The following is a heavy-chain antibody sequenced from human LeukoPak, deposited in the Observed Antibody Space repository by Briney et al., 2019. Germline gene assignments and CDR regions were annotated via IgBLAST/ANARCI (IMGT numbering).Heavy chain of an antibody. J-gene: IGHJ4*02. Sequence: ASVKVSCKASGYTFTGYYMHWVRQAPGQGLEWMGRINPNSGGTHYAQKFQGRVTMTRDTSISTAYMELSRLRSDDTAVYYCARSLFYCSSTSCYAGFSGFDYWGQGTLVTVSS. CDR3: ARSLFYCSSTSCYAGFSGFDY. CDR2: INPNSGGT. CDR1: GYTFTGYY. V-gene: IGHV1-2*06. D-gene: IGHD2-2*01.